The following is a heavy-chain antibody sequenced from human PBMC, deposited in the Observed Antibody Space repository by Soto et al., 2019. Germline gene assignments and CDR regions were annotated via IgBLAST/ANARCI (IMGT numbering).Heavy chain of an antibody. J-gene: IGHJ3*02. V-gene: IGHV1-2*04. D-gene: IGHD6-19*01. Sequence: ASVKVSCKASGYTFTGYYMHWVRQAPGQGLEWMGWINPNSGGTNYAQKFQGWVTMTRDTSISTAYMELSRLRSDDTAVYYCARDRDIAVAGTGQAFDIWGQGTMVTVSS. CDR3: ARDRDIAVAGTGQAFDI. CDR1: GYTFTGYY. CDR2: INPNSGGT.